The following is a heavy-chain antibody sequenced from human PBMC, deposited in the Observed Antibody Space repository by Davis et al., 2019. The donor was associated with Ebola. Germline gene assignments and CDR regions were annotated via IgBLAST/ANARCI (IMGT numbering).Heavy chain of an antibody. Sequence: PGGSLRLSCAASGFTFSSYSMNWVRQAPGKGLEWVSVIYSGGSTYYADSVKGRFTISRDNSKNTLYLQMNSLRAEDTAVYYCARETPYYDFWSGYFDYWGQGTLVTVSS. J-gene: IGHJ4*02. CDR2: IYSGGST. CDR3: ARETPYYDFWSGYFDY. D-gene: IGHD3-3*01. CDR1: GFTFSSYS. V-gene: IGHV3-66*01.